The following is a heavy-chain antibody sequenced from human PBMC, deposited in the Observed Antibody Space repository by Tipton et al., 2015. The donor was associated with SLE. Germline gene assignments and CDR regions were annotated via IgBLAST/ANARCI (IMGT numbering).Heavy chain of an antibody. J-gene: IGHJ4*02. V-gene: IGHV3-48*03. CDR2: ISSSGSTI. CDR1: GFTFSSYE. Sequence: GSLRLSCAASGFTFSSYEMNWVRQAPGKGLEWVSYISSSGSTIYYADSVKGRFTISRDNAKNSLYLQMNSLRAEDTAVYYCARDLNYYESSDSPGYWGQGTLVTVSS. D-gene: IGHD3-22*01. CDR3: ARDLNYYESSDSPGY.